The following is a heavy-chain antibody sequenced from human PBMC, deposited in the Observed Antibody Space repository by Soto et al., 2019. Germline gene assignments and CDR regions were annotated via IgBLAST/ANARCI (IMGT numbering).Heavy chain of an antibody. D-gene: IGHD2-2*01. V-gene: IGHV3-23*01. J-gene: IGHJ4*02. CDR1: GFTFSSYA. Sequence: GGSLRLSCAASGFTFSSYAMSWVHQAPGQGLEWVSAISGSGGSTYYADSVKGRFTISRDNSRNTLSLEMNSLRAEDTAEYYCAKGSVSTRPYYFDDWGQGTLVNVSS. CDR3: AKGSVSTRPYYFDD. CDR2: ISGSGGST.